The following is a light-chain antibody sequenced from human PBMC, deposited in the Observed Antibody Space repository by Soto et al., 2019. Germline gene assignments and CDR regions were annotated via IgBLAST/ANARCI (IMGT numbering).Light chain of an antibody. CDR3: TSYTRSSTYV. V-gene: IGLV2-14*01. Sequence: QSALTQPASVSGSPGQSITISCTGTSSDIGGYNYVSRYQQDSGKAPKLIIYAVTDRPSGVSSRFSGSKSGNTAFLTISGLQAEDEADYYCTSYTRSSTYVFGTGTKVTVL. CDR1: SSDIGGYNY. CDR2: AVT. J-gene: IGLJ1*01.